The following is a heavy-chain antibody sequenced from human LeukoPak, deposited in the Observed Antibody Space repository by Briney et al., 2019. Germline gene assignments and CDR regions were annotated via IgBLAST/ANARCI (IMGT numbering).Heavy chain of an antibody. D-gene: IGHD1-26*01. CDR1: GFTLSSYG. CDR3: AKERVGAPDY. J-gene: IGHJ4*02. Sequence: PGRSLRLSCAASGFTLSSYGMHWVRQAPGKGLEWVAVISYDGSNKYYADSVKGRFTISRDNSKNTLYLQMNSLRAEDTAVYYCAKERVGAPDYWGQGTLVTVSS. V-gene: IGHV3-30*18. CDR2: ISYDGSNK.